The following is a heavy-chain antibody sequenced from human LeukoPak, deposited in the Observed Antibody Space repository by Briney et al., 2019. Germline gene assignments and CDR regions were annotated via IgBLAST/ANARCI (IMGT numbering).Heavy chain of an antibody. CDR3: ARGDVVRGVSWFDS. CDR2: IYPGDSDT. J-gene: IGHJ5*01. V-gene: IGHV5-51*01. D-gene: IGHD2-21*02. Sequence: GESLKISCQGSGYTFTSYWIGWVRQMPVKGLEWMGSIYPGDSDTKYSPSFQGQVTISVDKSTNTAYLQWKSLKASDTAMYYCARGDVVRGVSWFDSWGQGALVTVSS. CDR1: GYTFTSYW.